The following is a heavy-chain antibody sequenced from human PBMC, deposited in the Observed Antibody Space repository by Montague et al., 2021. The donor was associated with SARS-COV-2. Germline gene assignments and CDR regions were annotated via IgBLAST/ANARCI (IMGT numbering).Heavy chain of an antibody. CDR1: GGSINNYY. CDR2: IYYSGSVTT. J-gene: IGHJ6*02. CDR3: ASGIYPSGSYYNRYYYGLNI. V-gene: IGHV4-59*12. D-gene: IGHD3-10*01. Sequence: SETLSLTCSVSGGSINNYYWGWVRQSPGKGLEWIGYIYYSGSVTTSYNPSLKSRVPISVDTSENQFSLKLTSVTAADTATYYCASGIYPSGSYYNRYYYGLNIWGPGTTVIVSS.